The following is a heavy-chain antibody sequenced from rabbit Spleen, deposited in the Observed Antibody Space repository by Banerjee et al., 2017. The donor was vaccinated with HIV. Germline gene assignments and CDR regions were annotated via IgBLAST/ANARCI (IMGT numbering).Heavy chain of an antibody. D-gene: IGHD4-1*01. J-gene: IGHJ4*01. V-gene: IGHV1S45*01. CDR1: GFSFSSGYY. CDR2: IGTGSGIT. Sequence: QEQLEESGGGLVKPGASLTLTCKASGFSFSSGYYMYWVCQAPGKGLEWIGCIGTGSGITWYTSWAKGRFTISKTSSTTVTLQMTSLTAADTATYFCARDGYSRGCCIILSYSHLWGPGTLVTVS. CDR3: ARDGYSRGCCIILSYSHL.